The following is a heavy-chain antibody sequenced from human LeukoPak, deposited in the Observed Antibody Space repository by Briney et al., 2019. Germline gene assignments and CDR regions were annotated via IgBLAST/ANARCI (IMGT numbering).Heavy chain of an antibody. CDR2: ISWNSGSI. J-gene: IGHJ4*02. D-gene: IGHD2-15*01. Sequence: GRSLTLSCAASGFTFDDHAMPWVRQAPGRGLEWVSGISWNSGSIAYADSVKGRFTISRDNAKNSLYLQMNSLRAEDTALYYCAKGTVVVVAATFDYWGQGTLVTVSS. CDR1: GFTFDDHA. CDR3: AKGTVVVVAATFDY. V-gene: IGHV3-9*01.